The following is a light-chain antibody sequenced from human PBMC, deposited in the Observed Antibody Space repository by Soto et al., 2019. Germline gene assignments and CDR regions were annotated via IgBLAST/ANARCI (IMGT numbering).Light chain of an antibody. CDR3: AAWDDSLNGHVV. V-gene: IGLV1-44*01. CDR1: SSNIGSNT. CDR2: SNN. Sequence: QLVLTQPPSASGTPGQRVTISCSGSSSNIGSNTVNWYQQLPGTAPKHLIYSNNQRPSGVPDRFSGSKSGTSASRAISGLQSEDEADYYCAAWDDSLNGHVVFGGGTKLTVL. J-gene: IGLJ2*01.